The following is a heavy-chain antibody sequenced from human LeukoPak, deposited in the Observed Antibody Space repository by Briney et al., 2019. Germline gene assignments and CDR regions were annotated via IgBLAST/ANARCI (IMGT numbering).Heavy chain of an antibody. V-gene: IGHV4-34*01. CDR1: GGSFSGYY. J-gene: IGHJ3*02. CDR2: INHSGST. D-gene: IGHD2-15*01. Sequence: SETLSLTCAVYGGSFSGYYWSWIRQPPGKGLEWIREINHSGSTNYNPSLKSRVTISVDTSKNQFSLKLSSVTAEDTAVYYCAGTCSGGSCYHDAFDIWGQGTMVTVSS. CDR3: AGTCSGGSCYHDAFDI.